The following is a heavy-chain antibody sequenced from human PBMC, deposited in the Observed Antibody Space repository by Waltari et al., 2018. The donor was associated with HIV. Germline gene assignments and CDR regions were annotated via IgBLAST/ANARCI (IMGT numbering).Heavy chain of an antibody. Sequence: EVQLVESGGGLVQPGGSLRLSCAASGFTVSSNYMSWVRQAPGKGLEWVSVIYSGGSTYYADSVKGRFTISRDNAKNTLYLQMNSLRAEDTAVYYCARDSAADGMDVWGQGTTVTVSS. D-gene: IGHD6-13*01. CDR2: IYSGGST. J-gene: IGHJ6*02. V-gene: IGHV3-66*01. CDR3: ARDSAADGMDV. CDR1: GFTVSSNY.